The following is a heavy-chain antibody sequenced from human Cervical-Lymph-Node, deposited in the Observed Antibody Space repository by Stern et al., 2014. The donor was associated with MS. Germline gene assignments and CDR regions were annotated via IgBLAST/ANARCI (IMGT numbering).Heavy chain of an antibody. CDR3: ARESYSSSSKYFDY. J-gene: IGHJ4*02. V-gene: IGHV1-69*01. Sequence: QVQLVQSGAEVKKPGPSVKVSCKASGGTFSSYAISWVRQAPGQGLEWMGGIISIFGKANYEKKFQGRVTITADESTHTALLDLSSLRSEDTALYYCARESYSSSSKYFDYWGQGTLVTVSS. D-gene: IGHD6-6*01. CDR2: IISIFGKA. CDR1: GGTFSSYA.